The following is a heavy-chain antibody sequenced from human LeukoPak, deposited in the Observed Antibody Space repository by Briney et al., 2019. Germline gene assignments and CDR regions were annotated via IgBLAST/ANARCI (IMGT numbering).Heavy chain of an antibody. V-gene: IGHV3-23*01. CDR2: ISGSGGST. CDR1: GFTFSSYA. CDR3: AKGREIGYSYETYYFDY. Sequence: AGGSLRLSCAASGFTFSSYAMSWVRQAPGKGLEWVSAISGSGGSTYYADSVKGRFTISRDNSKNTLYLQMNSLRAEDTAVYYCAKGREIGYSYETYYFDYWGQGTLVTVSS. D-gene: IGHD5-18*01. J-gene: IGHJ4*02.